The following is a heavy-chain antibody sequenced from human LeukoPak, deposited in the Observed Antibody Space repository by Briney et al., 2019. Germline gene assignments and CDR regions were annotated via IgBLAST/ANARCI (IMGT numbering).Heavy chain of an antibody. CDR3: SRENGAFSPFGY. CDR2: ISLTGLT. D-gene: IGHD2-8*01. J-gene: IGHJ4*02. CDR1: GGSIGNTNW. V-gene: IGHV4-4*02. Sequence: VQPSGNLSLTCGVSGGSIGNTNWWSWVRQPPGQGLEWIGEISLTGLTHYNPSLESRVTVSLDKSKNQLSLNLTSVTAADTAVYYCSRENGAFSPFGYWGQGTLVTVLS.